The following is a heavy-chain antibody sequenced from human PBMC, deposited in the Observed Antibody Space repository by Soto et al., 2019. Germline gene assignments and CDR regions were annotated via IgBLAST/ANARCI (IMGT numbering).Heavy chain of an antibody. CDR1: GFAFSSYS. CDR3: ARGADYTNSNFDY. V-gene: IGHV3-21*01. D-gene: IGHD4-4*01. J-gene: IGHJ4*02. CDR2: ISTSGDT. Sequence: EVQLVESGGGLVKPGGSLRLSCAVSGFAFSSYSVNWVRQAPGKGLEWVSSISTSGDTYYADSVKGRLAISRDNAKNSLYLQMTSLRVEDTAVYYCARGADYTNSNFDYWGQGTLGTVSS.